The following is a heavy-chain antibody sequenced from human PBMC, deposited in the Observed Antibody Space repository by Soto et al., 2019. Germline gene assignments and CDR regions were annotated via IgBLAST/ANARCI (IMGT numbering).Heavy chain of an antibody. D-gene: IGHD1-1*01. CDR3: ARGRRDNWNDEGPDYYYGMDV. CDR1: GYTFTSYG. J-gene: IGHJ6*02. V-gene: IGHV1-18*01. CDR2: ISAYNGNT. Sequence: ASVKVSCKASGYTFTSYGISWVRQAPGQGLEWMGWISAYNGNTNYAQKLQGRVTMTTDTSTSTAYMELRSLRSDDTAVYYCARGRRDNWNDEGPDYYYGMDVWGQGTTVTVSS.